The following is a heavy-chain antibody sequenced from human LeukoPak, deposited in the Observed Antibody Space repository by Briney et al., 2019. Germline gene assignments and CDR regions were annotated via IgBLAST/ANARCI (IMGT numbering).Heavy chain of an antibody. D-gene: IGHD6-19*01. CDR3: AREGASGWYFDY. V-gene: IGHV1-3*03. Sequence: GASVKVSCKASGYTFTTYVMHWVRQAPGQRLEWMGWINAGNGKTKYSEEFQGRVTITRDTSASTAYMELSSLRFEDMAVYNCAREGASGWYFDYWGQGTLVTVSS. CDR1: GYTFTTYV. CDR2: INAGNGKT. J-gene: IGHJ4*02.